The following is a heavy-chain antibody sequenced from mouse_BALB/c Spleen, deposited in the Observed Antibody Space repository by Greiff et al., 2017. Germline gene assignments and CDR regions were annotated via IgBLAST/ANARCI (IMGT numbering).Heavy chain of an antibody. D-gene: IGHD2-10*02. CDR3: ARQEYGNAMDY. Sequence: EVQLQESGGGLVQPGGSLKLSCAASGFTFSSYTMSWVRQTPEKRLEWVAYISNGGGSTYYPDTVKGRFTISRDNAKNTLYLQMSSLKSEDTAMYYCARQEYGNAMDYWGQGTSVTVSS. CDR1: GFTFSSYT. V-gene: IGHV5-12-2*01. CDR2: ISNGGGST. J-gene: IGHJ4*01.